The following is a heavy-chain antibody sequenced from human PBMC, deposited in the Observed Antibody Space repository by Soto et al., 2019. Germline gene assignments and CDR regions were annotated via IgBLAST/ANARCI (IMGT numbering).Heavy chain of an antibody. Sequence: SETLSLTCAVYGGSFSGYHWSWIRQPPGKGLEWIGEINHSGSTNYNPSLKSRVTISVDTSKNQFSLKLSSVTAADTAVYYCARDSIVATKSYYYYGMDVWGQGTTVTVSS. V-gene: IGHV4-34*01. D-gene: IGHD5-12*01. J-gene: IGHJ6*02. CDR1: GGSFSGYH. CDR3: ARDSIVATKSYYYYGMDV. CDR2: INHSGST.